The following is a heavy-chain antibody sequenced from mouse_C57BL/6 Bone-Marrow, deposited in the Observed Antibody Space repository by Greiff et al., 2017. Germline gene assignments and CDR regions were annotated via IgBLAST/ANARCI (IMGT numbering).Heavy chain of an antibody. Sequence: QVQLQQPGAELVKPGASVKMSCKASGYTFTSYWITWVKQRPGQGLEWIGDIYPGSGSTNYNEKFKSKDTLTVDTSSSPAYMQLSSLTSEDSAVYYCARSIVTTEAWFAYWGQGTLVTVSA. V-gene: IGHV1-55*01. CDR2: IYPGSGST. CDR3: ARSIVTTEAWFAY. J-gene: IGHJ3*01. D-gene: IGHD2-5*01. CDR1: GYTFTSYW.